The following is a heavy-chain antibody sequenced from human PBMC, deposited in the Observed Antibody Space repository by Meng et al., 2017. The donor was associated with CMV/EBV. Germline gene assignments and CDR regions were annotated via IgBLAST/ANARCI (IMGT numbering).Heavy chain of an antibody. V-gene: IGHV1-69*10. CDR3: AREPTEEFPVSAAHQYYYYGMDV. D-gene: IGHD2-2*01. Sequence: SVKVSCKASGGTFSSYAISWVRQAPGQGLEWMGGIIPILGIANYAQKFQGRVTITADKSTSTAYMELSSLRSEDTAVYYCAREPTEEFPVSAAHQYYYYGMDVWGQGTTVTVSS. CDR1: GGTFSSYA. CDR2: IIPILGIA. J-gene: IGHJ6*02.